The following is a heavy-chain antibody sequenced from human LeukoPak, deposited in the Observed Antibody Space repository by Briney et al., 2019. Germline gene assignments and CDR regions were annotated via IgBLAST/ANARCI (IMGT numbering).Heavy chain of an antibody. CDR1: GFTVSSSY. D-gene: IGHD4-17*01. CDR2: IYSDGNT. J-gene: IGHJ2*01. Sequence: PGGSLRLSCAAFGFTVSSSYMTWVRQAPEKGLEWVSVIYSDGNTYFADSVKGRLTISRDLSKNTLYLQMNSLRADDTAVYYCARWGLYYGDPPGYFDLWGRGTLVTVSS. CDR3: ARWGLYYGDPPGYFDL. V-gene: IGHV3-66*01.